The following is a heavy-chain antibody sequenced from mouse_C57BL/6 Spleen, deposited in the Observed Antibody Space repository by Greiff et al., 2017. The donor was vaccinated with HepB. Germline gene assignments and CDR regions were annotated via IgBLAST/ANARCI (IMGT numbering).Heavy chain of an antibody. V-gene: IGHV1-53*01. J-gene: IGHJ1*03. CDR2: INPSNGGT. CDR1: GYTFTSYW. CDR3: ARSLQLGHWYFDV. Sequence: VQLQQSGTELVKPGASVKLSCKASGYTFTSYWMHWVKQRPGQGLEWIGNINPSNGGTNYNEKFKSKATLTVDKSSSTAYMQLSSLTSEDSAVYYCARSLQLGHWYFDVWGTGTTVTVSS. D-gene: IGHD4-1*02.